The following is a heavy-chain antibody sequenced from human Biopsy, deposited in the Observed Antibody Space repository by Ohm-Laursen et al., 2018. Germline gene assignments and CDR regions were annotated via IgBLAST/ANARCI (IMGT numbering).Heavy chain of an antibody. Sequence: SLRLSCTASGFTFSDYYMSWIRQAPGKGLKWVSYISSRTNTIYYADSVKGRFTISRDNAKNSLYLQMNRLRAEGTAVYYCARGSFAPDFWGQGTLVTVSS. CDR2: ISSRTNTI. CDR3: ARGSFAPDF. D-gene: IGHD2/OR15-2a*01. J-gene: IGHJ4*02. V-gene: IGHV3-11*01. CDR1: GFTFSDYY.